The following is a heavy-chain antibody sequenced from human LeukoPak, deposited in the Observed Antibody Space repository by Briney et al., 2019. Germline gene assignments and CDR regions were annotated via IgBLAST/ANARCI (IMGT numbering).Heavy chain of an antibody. Sequence: GSLRLSCAASGFTFSRYWMSWVRQPPGQGLEWIGEIYHTGSTNYNPSLTSRVTISIDMSKNQFSLNLNSVTVADTAVYYCARGGTGDLPYWGQGTLVTVSS. CDR3: ARGGTGDLPY. D-gene: IGHD7-27*01. CDR2: IYHTGST. J-gene: IGHJ4*02. V-gene: IGHV4-4*02. CDR1: GFTFSRYW.